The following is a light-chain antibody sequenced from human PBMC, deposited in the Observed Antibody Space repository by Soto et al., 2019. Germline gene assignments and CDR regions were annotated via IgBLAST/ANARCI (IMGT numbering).Light chain of an antibody. CDR3: SSYTSSSTYV. CDR1: SSDVGGYNY. J-gene: IGLJ1*01. Sequence: QSALTQPASVSGSPGQSITISCIGTSSDVGGYNYVSWYQQHPGKAPKLMIYEVSNRPSGVSNRFSGYKSGNTASLTISGLQAEDEADYYCSSYTSSSTYVFGTGTKLTVL. CDR2: EVS. V-gene: IGLV2-14*01.